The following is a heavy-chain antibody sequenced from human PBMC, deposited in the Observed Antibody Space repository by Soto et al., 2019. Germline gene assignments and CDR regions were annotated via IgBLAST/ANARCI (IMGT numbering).Heavy chain of an antibody. Sequence: SETLSLTCAVYGGSFSGYYWSWIRQPPGKGLEWIGEINHSGSTNYNPSLRSRVTISVDTSKNQFSLRLNSVTAADTAIYYCARRTTNNYAWFDPWGQGTLVTVSS. CDR2: INHSGST. CDR3: ARRTTNNYAWFDP. D-gene: IGHD4-4*01. CDR1: GGSFSGYY. J-gene: IGHJ5*02. V-gene: IGHV4-34*01.